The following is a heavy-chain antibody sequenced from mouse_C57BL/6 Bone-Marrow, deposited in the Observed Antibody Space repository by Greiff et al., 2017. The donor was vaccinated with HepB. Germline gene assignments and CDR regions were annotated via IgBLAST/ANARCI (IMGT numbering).Heavy chain of an antibody. J-gene: IGHJ2*01. CDR3: ARGLWLRRYYFDY. V-gene: IGHV1-81*01. CDR2: IYPRSGNT. D-gene: IGHD2-2*01. Sequence: VQGVESGAELARPGASVKLSCKASGYTFTSYGISWVKQRTGQGLEWIGEIYPRSGNTYYNEKFKGKATLTADKSSSTAYMELRSLTSEDSAVYFCARGLWLRRYYFDYWGQGTTLTVSS. CDR1: GYTFTSYG.